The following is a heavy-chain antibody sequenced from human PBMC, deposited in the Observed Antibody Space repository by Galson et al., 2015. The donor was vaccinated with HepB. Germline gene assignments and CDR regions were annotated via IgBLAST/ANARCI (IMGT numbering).Heavy chain of an antibody. D-gene: IGHD3-10*01. Sequence: SETLSLTCAVYGGSFSGYYWSWIRQPPGKGLEWIGEINHSGSTNYNPSLKSRVTISVDTSKNQFSLKLSSVTAADTAVYYCARVTMVRGVIPAFDYWGQGTLVTVSS. V-gene: IGHV4-34*01. CDR1: GGSFSGYY. CDR3: ARVTMVRGVIPAFDY. CDR2: INHSGST. J-gene: IGHJ4*02.